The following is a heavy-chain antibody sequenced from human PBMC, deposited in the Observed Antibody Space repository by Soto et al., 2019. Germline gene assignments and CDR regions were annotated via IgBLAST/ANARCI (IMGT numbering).Heavy chain of an antibody. J-gene: IGHJ2*01. CDR1: GFSFSNYS. Sequence: EVQLVESGGGLVQPGGSLRLSCAASGFSFSNYSMDWVRQAPGKGLEWVSYISLGSSNIRYADSVKGRFTISRDNAQSSVYMNMNSLRADDTAVYYCTRDPSRGSYWARYVDLWGRGTLVTLST. D-gene: IGHD1-26*01. V-gene: IGHV3-48*01. CDR2: ISLGSSNI. CDR3: TRDPSRGSYWARYVDL.